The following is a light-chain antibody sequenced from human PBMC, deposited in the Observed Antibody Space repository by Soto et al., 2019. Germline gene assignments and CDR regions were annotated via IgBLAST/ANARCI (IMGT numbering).Light chain of an antibody. CDR3: QQYDSSPLT. CDR2: RTS. Sequence: EIVLTQSPGNVSLSPGERATLSCRASQSVPSNYLAWYQQKPGQAPRLVIYRTSFRPTGIPDRFSGSGSGTDFTLTISRLEPEDFAVYYCQQYDSSPLTFGPGTKVDIK. CDR1: QSVPSNY. J-gene: IGKJ3*01. V-gene: IGKV3-20*01.